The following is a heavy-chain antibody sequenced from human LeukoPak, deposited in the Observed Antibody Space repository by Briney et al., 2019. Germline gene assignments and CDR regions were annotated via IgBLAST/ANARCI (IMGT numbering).Heavy chain of an antibody. V-gene: IGHV3-30-3*01. Sequence: PGRSLRLSCAASGFTFSDYAMHWVRQAPGKGLEWVAVISYNGNDKYNADSVKGRFTISRDNSKNTLYLQMNSLRAEDTAVYYCARDRDLGAAAYYFDYWGQGTLVTVSS. J-gene: IGHJ4*02. D-gene: IGHD6-13*01. CDR3: ARDRDLGAAAYYFDY. CDR2: ISYNGNDK. CDR1: GFTFSDYA.